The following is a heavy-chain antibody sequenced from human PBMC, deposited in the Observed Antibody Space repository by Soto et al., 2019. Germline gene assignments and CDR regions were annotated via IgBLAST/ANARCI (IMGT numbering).Heavy chain of an antibody. CDR1: GLTFRAFS. V-gene: IGHV3-23*01. J-gene: IGHJ4*02. Sequence: EVQLQESGGGLVQPGGSLRLSCAASGLTFRAFSMSWVRQPPGKGLEWVSGISGSGGSTYYADSVKGRFTISRDSSSNTLYLQMSSLRAEDTAVYYCAKSRGDSWYLYYYDYWGQGTLVTVSS. D-gene: IGHD5-12*01. CDR3: AKSRGDSWYLYYYDY. CDR2: ISGSGGST.